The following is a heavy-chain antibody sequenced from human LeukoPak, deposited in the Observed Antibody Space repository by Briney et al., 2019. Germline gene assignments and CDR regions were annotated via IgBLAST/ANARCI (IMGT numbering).Heavy chain of an antibody. V-gene: IGHV3-7*01. CDR3: ARDSAAYYYYYYMDV. Sequence: GGSLRLSCAASGFTFSSYEMNWVRQAPGKGLQWVANIKHDVSEEYYADSVKGRFTISRDNAKNTLYLQMNSLRAEDTAVYYCARDSAAYYYYYYMDVWGKGTTVTISS. CDR2: IKHDVSEE. D-gene: IGHD2-15*01. CDR1: GFTFSSYE. J-gene: IGHJ6*03.